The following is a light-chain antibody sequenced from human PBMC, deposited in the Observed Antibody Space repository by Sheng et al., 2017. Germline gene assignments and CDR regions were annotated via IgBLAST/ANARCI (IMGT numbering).Light chain of an antibody. V-gene: IGKV1-5*03. Sequence: DIQMTQSPSTLSASVGDRVTITCRASQSINSWLAWYQQKPGKAPKLLIYKASSLESGVPSRFSGSGSGTEFTLTINSLRPEDSATYYCQQLNSYLEFTFGPGTTVDVK. J-gene: IGKJ3*01. CDR1: QSINSW. CDR3: QQLNSYLEFT. CDR2: KAS.